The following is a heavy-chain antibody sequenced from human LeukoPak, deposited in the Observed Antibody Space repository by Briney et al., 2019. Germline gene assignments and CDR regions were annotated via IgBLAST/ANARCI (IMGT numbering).Heavy chain of an antibody. V-gene: IGHV3-48*03. CDR1: GFTFSSYE. D-gene: IGHD6-25*01. CDR2: ISSSGSTI. J-gene: IGHJ6*04. CDR3: ARDGTPIHSSGWVYMDV. Sequence: LSGGSLRLSCAASGFTFSSYEMNWVRQAPGKGLEWVSYISSSGSTIYYADSVKGRFTISRDNAKNSLYLQMNSLRAEDTAVYYCARDGTPIHSSGWVYMDVWGKGTTVTISS.